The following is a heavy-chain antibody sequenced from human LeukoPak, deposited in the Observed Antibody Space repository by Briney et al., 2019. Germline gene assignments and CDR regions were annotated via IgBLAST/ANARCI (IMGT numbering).Heavy chain of an antibody. CDR3: ARHGGSSDWFDP. CDR1: GGSISSSSYY. Sequence: SETLSLTCTVSGGSISSSSYYWGWIRQPPGKGLEWIGNLYYTGSIYYNPSLKSRVTMSVDTSKNQFSLRLSSVTAADTAVYHCARHGGSSDWFDPWGQGTLVIVSS. V-gene: IGHV4-39*01. CDR2: LYYTGSI. J-gene: IGHJ5*02. D-gene: IGHD3-10*01.